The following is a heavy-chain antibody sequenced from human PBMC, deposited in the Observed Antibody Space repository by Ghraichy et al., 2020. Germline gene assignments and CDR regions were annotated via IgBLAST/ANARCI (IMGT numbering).Heavy chain of an antibody. CDR2: INPSGGST. D-gene: IGHD6-19*01. CDR1: GYTFTSYY. Sequence: ASVKVSCKASGYTFTSYYMHWVRQAPGQGLEWMGIINPSGGSTSYAQKLQGRVTMTRDTSTSTVYMELSSLRSEDTAVYYCARDLLHDGPKNNGIAVARNDYWGQGTLVTVSS. CDR3: ARDLLHDGPKNNGIAVARNDY. V-gene: IGHV1-46*03. J-gene: IGHJ4*02.